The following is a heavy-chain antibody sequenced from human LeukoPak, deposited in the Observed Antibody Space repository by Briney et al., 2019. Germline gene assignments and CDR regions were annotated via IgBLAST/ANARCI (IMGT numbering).Heavy chain of an antibody. D-gene: IGHD2-15*01. CDR1: GGSISSSFYY. V-gene: IGHV4-39*07. CDR2: IYHSGST. Sequence: SETLSLTCTVSGGSISSSFYYWGWIRQPPGKGLEWIGSIYHSGSTYYNPSLKSRVTISVDRSKNQFSLKLSSVTAADTAVYYCARGKSHCSGGSCYYYGMDVWGQGTTVTVSS. CDR3: ARGKSHCSGGSCYYYGMDV. J-gene: IGHJ6*02.